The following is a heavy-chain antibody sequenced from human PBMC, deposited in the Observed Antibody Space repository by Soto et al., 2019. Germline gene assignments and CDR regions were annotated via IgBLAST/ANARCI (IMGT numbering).Heavy chain of an antibody. Sequence: GGSLRLSCAASGFTFSSYSMNWVRQAPGKGLEWVSSISSSSSYIYYADSVKGRFTISRDNAKNSLYLQMNSLRAEDTAVYYCARELSQGYDFWSGYYIRKPYYYYYGMDVWGPETTLTVFS. J-gene: IGHJ6*02. V-gene: IGHV3-21*01. CDR3: ARELSQGYDFWSGYYIRKPYYYYYGMDV. CDR1: GFTFSSYS. D-gene: IGHD3-3*01. CDR2: ISSSSSYI.